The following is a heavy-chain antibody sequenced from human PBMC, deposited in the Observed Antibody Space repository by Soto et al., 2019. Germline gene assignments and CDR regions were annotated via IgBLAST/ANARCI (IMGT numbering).Heavy chain of an antibody. J-gene: IGHJ6*03. Sequence: QVQLQESGPGLVKPSETLSLTCTVSGGSISTYYWSWIRQPPGKGLEWIGFIYYTGSSSFNPSLKSRVTISGDTSKKQFALRLSSVTAADTAVYYCARRYGFGTSTSCPYYYYMDVWGKGTTVTVSS. CDR1: GGSISTYY. V-gene: IGHV4-59*08. CDR3: ARRYGFGTSTSCPYYYYMDV. CDR2: IYYTGSS. D-gene: IGHD2-2*03.